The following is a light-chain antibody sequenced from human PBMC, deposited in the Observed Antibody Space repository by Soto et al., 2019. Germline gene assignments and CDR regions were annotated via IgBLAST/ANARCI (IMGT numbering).Light chain of an antibody. Sequence: NFMLTQPHSVSESPGKTVTISCTRSSGSIASNYVQWYQQLPGSSPTTVIYEDNQRPSGVPDRFSGSIDSSSNSASLTISGLKTEDEADCYCQSYDSSNPVVFGGGTKLTVL. CDR3: QSYDSSNPVV. CDR1: SGSIASNY. V-gene: IGLV6-57*01. J-gene: IGLJ2*01. CDR2: EDN.